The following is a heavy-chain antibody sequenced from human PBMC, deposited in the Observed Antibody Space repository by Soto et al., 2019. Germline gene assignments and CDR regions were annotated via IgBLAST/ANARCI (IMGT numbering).Heavy chain of an antibody. CDR2: MNPNSGNT. Sequence: VKVSCKASGYTFTSYDINWVRQANGQGLEWMGWMNPNSGNTGYAQKFQGRVTMTRNTSISTAYMELSSLRSEDTAVYYCARTLWFGELLHDNWFDPWGQGTLVTVSS. CDR3: ARTLWFGELLHDNWFDP. V-gene: IGHV1-8*01. D-gene: IGHD3-10*01. J-gene: IGHJ5*02. CDR1: GYTFTSYD.